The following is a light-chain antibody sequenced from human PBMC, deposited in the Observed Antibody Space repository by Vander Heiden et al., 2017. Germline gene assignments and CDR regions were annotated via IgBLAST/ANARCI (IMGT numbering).Light chain of an antibody. CDR1: QSVSSY. CDR3: QQRSNWLWT. J-gene: IGKJ1*01. Sequence: EIVLTQSPATLSLSPGERATLSCRASQSVSSYLAWYQQKPGQAPRLLIYDAPNRATGIPDFTLTISSLEPEDFAVYYCQQRSNWLWTSGQRTKVELQ. CDR2: DAP. V-gene: IGKV3-11*01.